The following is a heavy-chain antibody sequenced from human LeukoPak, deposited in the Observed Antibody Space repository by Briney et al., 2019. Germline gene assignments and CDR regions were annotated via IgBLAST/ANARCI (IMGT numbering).Heavy chain of an antibody. CDR2: IAGSDGFT. Sequence: GGSLRLSCAASGFPFSSYAMNWVRQAPGKGLEWVSVIAGSDGFTQYADSVKGRFTISRDNSKNTVYLQMNSLRAEDTAVYYCARDAVDTANAVWGQGTTVTVSS. J-gene: IGHJ6*02. CDR3: ARDAVDTANAV. V-gene: IGHV3-23*01. D-gene: IGHD5-18*01. CDR1: GFPFSSYA.